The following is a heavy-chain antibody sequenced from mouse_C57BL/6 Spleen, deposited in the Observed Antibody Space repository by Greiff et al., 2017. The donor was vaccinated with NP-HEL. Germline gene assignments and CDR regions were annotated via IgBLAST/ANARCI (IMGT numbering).Heavy chain of an antibody. CDR3: ARGRGKDYAMDY. V-gene: IGHV1-50*01. J-gene: IGHJ4*01. D-gene: IGHD2-1*01. CDR1: GYTFTSYW. CDR2: IDPSDSYT. Sequence: QVQLQQPGAELVKPGASVKLSCKASGYTFTSYWMQWVKQRPGQGLEWIGEIDPSDSYTNYNQKFKGKATLTVDTSSSTAYMQLSSLTSEDSAVYYCARGRGKDYAMDYWGQGTSVTVSS.